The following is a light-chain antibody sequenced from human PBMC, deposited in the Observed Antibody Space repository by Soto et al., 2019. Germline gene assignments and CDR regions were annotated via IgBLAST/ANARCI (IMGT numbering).Light chain of an antibody. J-gene: IGLJ2*01. CDR3: SSHAGSINLV. V-gene: IGLV2-8*01. CDR2: EVT. CDR1: SGDVGAYNY. Sequence: QPVLTQPPSASGSPGQSVTISCTGTSGDVGAYNYVSWYQQHPGKAPKLMIYEVTKRPSGVPDRFSGSKSGNTASLTVSGLQAEDEADYYCSSHAGSINLVFGGGTKVTVL.